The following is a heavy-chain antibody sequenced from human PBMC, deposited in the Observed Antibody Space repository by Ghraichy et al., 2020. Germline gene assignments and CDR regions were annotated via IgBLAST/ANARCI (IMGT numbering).Heavy chain of an antibody. CDR3: ARVIAAAGNDYYYYGMDV. CDR1: GGSISSYY. V-gene: IGHV4-59*01. Sequence: SETLSLTCTVSGGSISSYYWSWIRQPPGKGLEWIGYIYYSGSTNYNPSLKSRVTISVDTSKNQFSLKLSSVTAADTAVYYCARVIAAAGNDYYYYGMDVWGQGTTVTVSS. D-gene: IGHD6-13*01. CDR2: IYYSGST. J-gene: IGHJ6*02.